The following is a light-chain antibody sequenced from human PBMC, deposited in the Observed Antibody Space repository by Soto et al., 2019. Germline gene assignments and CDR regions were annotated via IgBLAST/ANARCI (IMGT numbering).Light chain of an antibody. Sequence: EIVLTQSPGTLSLSPGERDTLSCRASQSVSSSYLAWYQQKPAQAPRLLIYGASSRATGIPDRFSGSGSGTDFTLTISRLEPEDFAVYYCQEYGSSRTFGQGTKV. CDR1: QSVSSSY. CDR2: GAS. CDR3: QEYGSSRT. J-gene: IGKJ1*01. V-gene: IGKV3-20*01.